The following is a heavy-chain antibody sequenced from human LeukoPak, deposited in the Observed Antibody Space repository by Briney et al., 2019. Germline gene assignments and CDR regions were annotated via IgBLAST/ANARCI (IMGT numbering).Heavy chain of an antibody. D-gene: IGHD2-2*02. CDR1: GFTFSSYW. CDR3: ARGQSYCSSASCHTDS. J-gene: IGHJ4*02. CDR2: IKKDGSEK. Sequence: GGSLRLSCAASGFTFSSYWMSWVRQAPGKGLERVADIKKDGSEKYYVDSVKGRFTISRDNAQNSLYLQMNSLRAEDTAVYFCARGQSYCSSASCHTDSWGQGTLVTVSS. V-gene: IGHV3-7*04.